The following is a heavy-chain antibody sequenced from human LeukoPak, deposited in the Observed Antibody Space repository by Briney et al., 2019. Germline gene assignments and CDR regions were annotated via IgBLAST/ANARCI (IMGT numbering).Heavy chain of an antibody. Sequence: SGGSLRLSCAASGFTFSSYWMQWVRQPPGKGLVWVSRIRTDGSGVSYADSVQGRFTISRDNAKNTVYLQMNSLRDDYTAVYYCAREGPTVTTPMDVWGKGTTVTVSA. CDR3: AREGPTVTTPMDV. CDR1: GFTFSSYW. CDR2: IRTDGSGV. J-gene: IGHJ6*04. D-gene: IGHD4-17*01. V-gene: IGHV3-74*01.